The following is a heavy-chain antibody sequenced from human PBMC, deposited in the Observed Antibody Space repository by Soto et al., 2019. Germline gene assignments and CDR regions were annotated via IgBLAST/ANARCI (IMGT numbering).Heavy chain of an antibody. V-gene: IGHV6-1*01. CDR2: TYYRSKWYN. D-gene: IGHD2-15*01. CDR1: GDSVSSNSAA. CDR3: AREPYCSGGSCYVSWFDP. Sequence: SQTLSLTCAISGDSVSSNSAAWNWIRQSPSRGLEWLGRTYYRSKWYNDYAVSVKSRITINPDTSKNQFSLQLNSVTPEDTAVYYCAREPYCSGGSCYVSWFDPWGQGTLVTVSS. J-gene: IGHJ5*02.